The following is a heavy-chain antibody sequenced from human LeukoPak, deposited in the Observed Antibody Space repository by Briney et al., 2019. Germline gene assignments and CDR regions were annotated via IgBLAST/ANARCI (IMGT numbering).Heavy chain of an antibody. Sequence: PSETLSLTCAVYGGSFSDYYWSWIRQPPGKGLEWIGEINHSGSTNYNPSLKSRVSISVDTSKNQFSLRLISVTAADTAVYYCATLPTYDYVWGSYRYNFFDYWGQGTQVTVSS. D-gene: IGHD3-16*02. CDR2: INHSGST. V-gene: IGHV4-34*01. J-gene: IGHJ4*02. CDR3: ATLPTYDYVWGSYRYNFFDY. CDR1: GGSFSDYY.